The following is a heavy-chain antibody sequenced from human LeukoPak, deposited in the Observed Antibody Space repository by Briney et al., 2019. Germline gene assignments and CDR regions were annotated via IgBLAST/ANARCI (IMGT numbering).Heavy chain of an antibody. CDR3: ASNNFYYYYYGMDV. D-gene: IGHD1-20*01. CDR1: GGSISSGGYS. V-gene: IGHV4-30-2*01. Sequence: SETLSLTCAVSGGSISSGGYSWSWIRQPPGKGLEWIGYIYHSGSTYYNPSLKSRVTISVDRSKNQFSLRLSSVTAADTAVYYCASNNFYYYYYGMDVWGQGTTVTVSS. CDR2: IYHSGST. J-gene: IGHJ6*02.